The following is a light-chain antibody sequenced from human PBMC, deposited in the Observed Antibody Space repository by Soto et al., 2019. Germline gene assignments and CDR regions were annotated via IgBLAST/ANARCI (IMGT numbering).Light chain of an antibody. CDR1: SGHSSYI. CDR2: LEGSGSY. V-gene: IGLV4-60*02. CDR3: ETWDSNIHWV. J-gene: IGLJ3*02. Sequence: QLVLTQSSSASASLGSSVKLTCTLSSGHSSYIIAWHQQQPGKAPRYLMKLEGSGSYNKGSGVPDRFSGSSSRADRYLTISNLQFEDEADYYCETWDSNIHWVFGGGTKLTVL.